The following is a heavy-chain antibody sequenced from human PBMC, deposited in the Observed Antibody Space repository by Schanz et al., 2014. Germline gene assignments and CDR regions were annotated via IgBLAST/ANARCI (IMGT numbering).Heavy chain of an antibody. CDR3: VKDLQRELLRDDHYYGMDV. V-gene: IGHV3-33*06. CDR1: RLTFGNYW. D-gene: IGHD1-26*01. CDR2: VCYDGSKK. Sequence: VQLVESGGGLVQPGGSLRLSCATSRLTFGNYWMSWVRQVPGKGLEWVAVVCYDGSKKYYADSVKGRFTTSRDNSKNTMYLQMNSLRAEDTAVYYCVKDLQRELLRDDHYYGMDVWGQGTTVTVSS. J-gene: IGHJ6*02.